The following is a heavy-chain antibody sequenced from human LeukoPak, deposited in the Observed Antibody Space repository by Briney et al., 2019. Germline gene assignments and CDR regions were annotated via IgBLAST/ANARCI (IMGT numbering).Heavy chain of an antibody. D-gene: IGHD5-18*01. V-gene: IGHV3-53*01. CDR1: GFTLSSNY. CDR3: ARGVSGYSYVSLFYY. Sequence: GGSLRLSCAASGFTLSSNYMRWVRPAPGKGLEWVSVIYSGGSTSHYADSVKGRFTTSRDSSRNTLYLQINRLSARETAVYYCARGVSGYSYVSLFYYWGQGSLVTVHS. J-gene: IGHJ4*02. CDR2: IYSGGSTS.